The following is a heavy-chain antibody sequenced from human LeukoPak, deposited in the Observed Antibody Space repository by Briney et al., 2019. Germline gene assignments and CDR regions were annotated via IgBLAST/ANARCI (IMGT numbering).Heavy chain of an antibody. V-gene: IGHV1-69*05. D-gene: IGHD5-18*01. CDR1: GGTFSSYA. J-gene: IGHJ5*02. Sequence: ASVKVSCKASGGTFSSYAFSWVRQAPGQGLEWMGGIIPIFGTANYAQKFQGRVTITTDESTSTAYMELSSLRSEDTAVYYCARERGHSYGRGSWFDPWGQGTLVTVSS. CDR3: ARERGHSYGRGSWFDP. CDR2: IIPIFGTA.